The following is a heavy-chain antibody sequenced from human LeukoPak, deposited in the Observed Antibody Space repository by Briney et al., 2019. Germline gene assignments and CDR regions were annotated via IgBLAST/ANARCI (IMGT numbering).Heavy chain of an antibody. CDR2: IIPIFGTA. J-gene: IGHJ4*02. CDR1: GGTFSSYA. V-gene: IGHV1-69*05. CDR3: ARVWYSSSWYYFDY. Sequence: ASVKVSCKASGGTFSSYAISWVRQAPGQGLEWMGGIIPIFGTANYAQKFQGRVTITTDDSTSTAYMELSSLRSEDTAVYYCARVWYSSSWYYFDYWGQGTLVTVSS. D-gene: IGHD6-13*01.